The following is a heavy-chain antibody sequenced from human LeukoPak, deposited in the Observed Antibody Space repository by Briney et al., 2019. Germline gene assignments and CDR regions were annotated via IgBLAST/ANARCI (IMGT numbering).Heavy chain of an antibody. V-gene: IGHV1-46*03. Sequence: ASVKVSCKASGYTFTSYDMHWVRQAPGQGLEWMGIINPNGGNTSYAQKFQGRVTMTRDTSTSTAYMELSSLRSEDTAVYYCARATILGVVTYPLFFDYWGQGNLVTVSS. J-gene: IGHJ4*02. D-gene: IGHD3-3*01. CDR1: GYTFTSYD. CDR3: ARATILGVVTYPLFFDY. CDR2: INPNGGNT.